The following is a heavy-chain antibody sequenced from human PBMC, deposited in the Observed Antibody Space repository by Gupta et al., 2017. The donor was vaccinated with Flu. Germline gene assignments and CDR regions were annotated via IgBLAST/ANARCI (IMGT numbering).Heavy chain of an antibody. CDR2: INSDSVYI. Sequence: VQLVESGGGLVEPGGSRRPCGAALGFYLTAYTMRWVRQAPGKGLEWVSSINSDSVYIYYADSVRGRFTISRDNAEDSLFLQMKSLGAEDTAIYYCARDYDSTSYYGLDVWGQGTAVTVSS. J-gene: IGHJ6*02. V-gene: IGHV3-21*02. CDR3: ARDYDSTSYYGLDV. D-gene: IGHD3-22*01. CDR1: GFYLTAYT.